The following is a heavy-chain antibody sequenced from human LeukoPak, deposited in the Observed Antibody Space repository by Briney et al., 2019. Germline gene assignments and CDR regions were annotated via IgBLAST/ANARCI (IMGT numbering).Heavy chain of an antibody. CDR2: INPNSGGT. CDR3: ARSRSGYSLVFDY. CDR1: GYTFTGYY. Sequence: ASVKVSCKASGYTFTGYYMHWVRQAPGQGLEWMGWINPNSGGTNYAQKFQGRVTMTRDTSISTAYMELSRLRSDDTAVYYCARSRSGYSLVFDYWGQGTLVTVSS. J-gene: IGHJ4*02. V-gene: IGHV1-2*02. D-gene: IGHD5-12*01.